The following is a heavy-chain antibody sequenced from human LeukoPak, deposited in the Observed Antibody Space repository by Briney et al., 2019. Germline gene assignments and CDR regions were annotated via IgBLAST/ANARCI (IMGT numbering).Heavy chain of an antibody. D-gene: IGHD3-22*01. V-gene: IGHV4-39*01. CDR1: GGSISSSSYY. J-gene: IGHJ5*02. CDR2: IYYSGST. CDR3: ARHDIYDSSYNWFDP. Sequence: SSETLSLTCTVSGGSISSSSYYWGWIRQPPGKGLEWIGSIYYSGSTYYNPSLKSRVTISVDTSKNQFSLKLSSVTAADTAVHYCARHDIYDSSYNWFDPWGQGTLVTVSS.